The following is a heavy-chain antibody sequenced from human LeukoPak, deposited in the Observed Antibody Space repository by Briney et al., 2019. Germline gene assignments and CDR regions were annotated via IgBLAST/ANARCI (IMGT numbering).Heavy chain of an antibody. CDR1: GDSISSGDYY. J-gene: IGHJ4*02. Sequence: SETLSLTCTVSGDSISSGDYYWSWIRQHPGKGLEWIGSIYFSGNTYYNPSVMSRVTISVDTSKNQFSLKLSSVTAADTAVYYCARDSGGYSYGYVDYWGQGTLVTVSS. D-gene: IGHD5-18*01. V-gene: IGHV4-39*07. CDR2: IYFSGNT. CDR3: ARDSGGYSYGYVDY.